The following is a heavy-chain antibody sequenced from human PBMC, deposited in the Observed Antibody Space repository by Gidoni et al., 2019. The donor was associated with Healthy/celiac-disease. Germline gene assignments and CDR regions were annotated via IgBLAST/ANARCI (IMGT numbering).Heavy chain of an antibody. J-gene: IGHJ3*02. V-gene: IGHV3-30*18. Sequence: QVQLVESGGGVVQPGRSLRLSCAASGFTCSSYGMHWVRQAPGKGLEWVAVISYDGSNKYYADSVKGRFTISRDNSKNTLYLQMNSLRAEDTAVYYCAKCTHDYGDYYAFDIWGQGTMVTVSS. D-gene: IGHD4-17*01. CDR3: AKCTHDYGDYYAFDI. CDR1: GFTCSSYG. CDR2: ISYDGSNK.